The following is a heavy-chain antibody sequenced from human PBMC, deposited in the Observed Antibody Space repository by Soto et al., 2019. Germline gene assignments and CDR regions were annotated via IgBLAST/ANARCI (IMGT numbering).Heavy chain of an antibody. CDR1: GGSISSYY. V-gene: IGHV4-59*01. D-gene: IGHD5-18*01. Sequence: SETLSLTCTVSGGSISSYYWSWIRQPPGKGLEWIGYIYYSGSTNYNPSLKSRVTISVDTSKNQFSLKLSSVTAADTAVYYCARGAGRYSYGETYYYYYGMDVWGQGTTVTVSS. CDR2: IYYSGST. CDR3: ARGAGRYSYGETYYYYYGMDV. J-gene: IGHJ6*02.